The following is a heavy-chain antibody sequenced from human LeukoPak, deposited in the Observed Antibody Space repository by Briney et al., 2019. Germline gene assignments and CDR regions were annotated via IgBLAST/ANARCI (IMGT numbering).Heavy chain of an antibody. D-gene: IGHD1-26*01. J-gene: IGHJ3*02. CDR2: ISFSSNYI. V-gene: IGHV3-21*01. CDR3: ARDYCSGGYRCPLDI. Sequence: GGSLRLSCAASGFIFSRYGMNWVRQAPGKGLEWVSLISFSSNYIYYADSVRGRFTVSRDNAKNSLYLQMNSLRAEDTAVYYCARDYCSGGYRCPLDIWGEGTMVTVSS. CDR1: GFIFSRYG.